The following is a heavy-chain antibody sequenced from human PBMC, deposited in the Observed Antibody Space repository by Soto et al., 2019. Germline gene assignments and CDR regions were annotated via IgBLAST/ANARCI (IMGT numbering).Heavy chain of an antibody. V-gene: IGHV3-23*01. J-gene: IGHJ5*02. Sequence: GGSLRLSCAASVFTFSSYSMSLVRQAPGKGLECVSAISVSGGSTYYADSVKGRFTISRDNSENTLYLKMNSLRAEDTAVYYCAKDFVFGVVSLLQWFEPWGQGTMVTVSS. CDR3: AKDFVFGVVSLLQWFEP. D-gene: IGHD3-3*01. CDR2: ISVSGGST. CDR1: VFTFSSYS.